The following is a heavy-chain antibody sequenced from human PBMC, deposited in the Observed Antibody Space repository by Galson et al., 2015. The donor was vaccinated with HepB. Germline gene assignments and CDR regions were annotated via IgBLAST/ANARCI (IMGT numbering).Heavy chain of an antibody. CDR1: GFSVNATGVG. J-gene: IGHJ4*02. Sequence: PALVKPTQSLTLTCTFSGFSVNATGVGVGWIRQPPGKTLEWLTVIYWDDDRRSSPYLESRLTFTRDSSKDQVVLTMTKMAPVDTATYYCAHSYYDRWVYWGQGILVTVSS. D-gene: IGHD3-10*02. V-gene: IGHV2-5*02. CDR2: IYWDDDR. CDR3: AHSYYDRWVY.